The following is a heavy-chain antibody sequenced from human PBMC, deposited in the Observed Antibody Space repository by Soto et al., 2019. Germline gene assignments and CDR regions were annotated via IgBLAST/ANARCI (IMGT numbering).Heavy chain of an antibody. J-gene: IGHJ6*02. CDR2: IYPADSDT. D-gene: IGHD2-2*01. CDR1: GYSFASQW. Sequence: GESLNISCKGSGYSFASQWIGWVRQRPGKGLEWMGNIYPADSDTRYSPAFQGQVTMSINKATRTAYLQWASLKASDTAMYDCARGPHTATSYYDYYYGMDVWGQGTAVTVSS. CDR3: ARGPHTATSYYDYYYGMDV. V-gene: IGHV5-51*01.